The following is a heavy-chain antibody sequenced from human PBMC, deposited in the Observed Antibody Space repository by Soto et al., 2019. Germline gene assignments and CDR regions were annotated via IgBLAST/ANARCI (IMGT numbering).Heavy chain of an antibody. Sequence: SETLSLTCTVYGGSLTKYYWSWIRQPAGKGLEWIGRVSTSGNVVSKASLRSRLTMSVDTSKNQFSLRLTSVTAADTAVYYCARDNNDFWSLYPLAFDYWGQGALVTVS. J-gene: IGHJ4*02. CDR3: ARDNNDFWSLYPLAFDY. D-gene: IGHD3-3*01. CDR2: VSTSGNV. V-gene: IGHV4-4*07. CDR1: GGSLTKYY.